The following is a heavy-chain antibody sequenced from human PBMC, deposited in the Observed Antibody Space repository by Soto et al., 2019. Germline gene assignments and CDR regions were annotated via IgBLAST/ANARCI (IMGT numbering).Heavy chain of an antibody. J-gene: IGHJ4*02. D-gene: IGHD6-13*01. CDR1: GFTFSTYA. CDR3: AKSYSSSWHYFDY. CDR2: ISGSGDST. Sequence: VGSLRLSCAASGFTFSTYAMNWVRQGPGKGLEWVSAISGSGDSTYYADSVKGRFTISRDNSKNTLYLQMNSLRAEDTAIYYCAKSYSSSWHYFDYWGQGTLVTVSS. V-gene: IGHV3-23*01.